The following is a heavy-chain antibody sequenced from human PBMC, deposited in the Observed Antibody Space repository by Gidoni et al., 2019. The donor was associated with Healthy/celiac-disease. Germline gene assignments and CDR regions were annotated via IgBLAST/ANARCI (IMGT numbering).Heavy chain of an antibody. Sequence: QLQLQESGPGLVKPSETLSLTCTVSGGSISSSSYHWGWIRQPPGKGLEWIGSIYYSGSTYYNPSLKSRVTISVDTSKNQFSLKLSSVTAADTAVYYCASGYSYGSGAFDIWGQGTMVTVSS. D-gene: IGHD5-18*01. J-gene: IGHJ3*02. V-gene: IGHV4-39*01. CDR2: IYYSGST. CDR1: GGSISSSSYH. CDR3: ASGYSYGSGAFDI.